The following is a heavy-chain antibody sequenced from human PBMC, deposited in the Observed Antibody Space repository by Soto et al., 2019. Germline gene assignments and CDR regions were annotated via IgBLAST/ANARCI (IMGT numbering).Heavy chain of an antibody. D-gene: IGHD3-10*01. Sequence: SETLSLTCTVSGGSISTYYWSWIRRPPGKGLEWIGYIYNSGSTHSNPSLQSRVTISVDTSKNQFSLKLSSVTAADTAIYYCARARITMVREVIKYNMDVWGQGTTVTV. CDR2: IYNSGST. V-gene: IGHV4-59*01. CDR1: GGSISTYY. J-gene: IGHJ6*02. CDR3: ARARITMVREVIKYNMDV.